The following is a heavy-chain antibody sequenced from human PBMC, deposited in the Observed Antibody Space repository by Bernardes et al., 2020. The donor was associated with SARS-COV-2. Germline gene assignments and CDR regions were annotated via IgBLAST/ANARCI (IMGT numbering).Heavy chain of an antibody. CDR1: GYTFTSYG. CDR2: ISGHNVNT. CDR3: ARGWGLDY. Sequence: ASLKVYCKPSGYTFTSYGISWVRQAPGQGLEWMGWISGHNVNTNYAQKLQGRVTLTTDTSTSTAYMELRSLRSDDTAVYYCARGWGLDYWGQGTLVTVSS. D-gene: IGHD1-26*01. V-gene: IGHV1-18*04. J-gene: IGHJ4*02.